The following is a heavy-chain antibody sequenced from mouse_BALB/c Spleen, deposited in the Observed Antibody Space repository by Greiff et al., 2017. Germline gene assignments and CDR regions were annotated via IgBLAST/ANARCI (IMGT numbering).Heavy chain of an antibody. CDR2: IDPANGNT. V-gene: IGHV14-3*02. CDR3: ARSLVATYDYYAMDY. J-gene: IGHJ4*01. Sequence: VQLQQSGAELVKPGASVKLSCTASGFTFKDTSMHWVQQRPEQGLEWIGRIDPANGNTKYDPKFQGKATITADTSSNTAYLQLSSLTSEDTAVYYCARSLVATYDYYAMDYWGQGTSVTVSA. D-gene: IGHD1-1*01. CDR1: GFTFKDTS.